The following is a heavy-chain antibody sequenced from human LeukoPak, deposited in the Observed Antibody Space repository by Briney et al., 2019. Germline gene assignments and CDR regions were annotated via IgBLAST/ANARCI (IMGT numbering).Heavy chain of an antibody. CDR2: ISYDGSNK. CDR1: GFTFSSYG. J-gene: IGHJ6*04. D-gene: IGHD3-10*01. CDR3: AKDFTVRGPNGMDV. V-gene: IGHV3-30*18. Sequence: GGSLRLSCAASGFTFSSYGMHWVRQAPGKGLERVAVISYDGSNKYYADSVKGRFTISRDNSKNTLYLQVNSLRAEDTAVYYCAKDFTVRGPNGMDVWGKGTTVTVSS.